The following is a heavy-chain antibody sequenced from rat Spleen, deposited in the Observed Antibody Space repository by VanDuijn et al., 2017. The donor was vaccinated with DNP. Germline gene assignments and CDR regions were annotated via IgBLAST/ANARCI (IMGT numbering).Heavy chain of an antibody. Sequence: EVKLVESGGGLVQPGRSLKLSCAASGFNFNDYWMGWVRQAPGKGLEWIGQINKDSSTIKYSPSLKDKFTVSRDNAQNTLFLQMSKLGSADTAIYYCARGPNYGDYADYFDSWGQGVMVTVSS. J-gene: IGHJ2*01. D-gene: IGHD1-11*01. V-gene: IGHV4-2*01. CDR3: ARGPNYGDYADYFDS. CDR2: INKDSSTI. CDR1: GFNFNDYW.